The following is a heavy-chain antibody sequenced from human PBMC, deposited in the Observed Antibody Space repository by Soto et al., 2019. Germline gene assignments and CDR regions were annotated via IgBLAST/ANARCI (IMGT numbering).Heavy chain of an antibody. V-gene: IGHV3-23*01. CDR1: GFTFSDYA. CDR2: ISGSGNNR. Sequence: GGSLRLSCAASGFTFSDYAMNWVRQAPGQGLEWVSTISGSGNNRYYGNSVKGRFTISRDNSRNTLSLLLYGLRAEDTAVYYCAKDRSLIAVAGTLDYWGQGTLVTVSS. D-gene: IGHD6-19*01. J-gene: IGHJ4*02. CDR3: AKDRSLIAVAGTLDY.